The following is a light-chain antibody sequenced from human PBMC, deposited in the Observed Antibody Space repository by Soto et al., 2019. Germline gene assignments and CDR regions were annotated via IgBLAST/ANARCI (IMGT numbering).Light chain of an antibody. CDR2: GAP. J-gene: IGKJ3*01. CDR3: QQLNSYPLT. Sequence: DIQLTQSPSFLSAPVGDKVTITCRASQGISSYLAWYQQKPGKAPKLLIYGAPTLQSGVPSRFSGSGSGTEFTLTISSLQPEDSAKYYCQQLNSYPLTFGPATTVDIK. CDR1: QGISSY. V-gene: IGKV1-9*01.